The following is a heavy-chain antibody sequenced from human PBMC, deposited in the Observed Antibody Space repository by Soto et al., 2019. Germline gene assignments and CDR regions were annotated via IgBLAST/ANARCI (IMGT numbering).Heavy chain of an antibody. V-gene: IGHV3-33*01. Sequence: QVQLVESGGGVVQPGTSLRLSCAAGEFSFSSCDEQWVRQAPGKGLEWVAVIWYDGSNKYYADSVKGRFTISRDNSKNTLYLQMNSLRAGDTAVYYCARGYSSSRDLGYWGQGTLVTVSS. J-gene: IGHJ4*02. CDR2: IWYDGSNK. CDR1: EFSFSSCD. D-gene: IGHD6-13*01. CDR3: ARGYSSSRDLGY.